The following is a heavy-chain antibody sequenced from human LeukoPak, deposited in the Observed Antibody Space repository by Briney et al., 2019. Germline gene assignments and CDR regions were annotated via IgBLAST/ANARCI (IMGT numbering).Heavy chain of an antibody. V-gene: IGHV3-48*01. CDR1: GFTFSSYS. J-gene: IGHJ4*02. CDR3: ARDSIAVAADLDY. D-gene: IGHD6-19*01. Sequence: GGSLRLSCAASGFTFSSYSMNWVRQAPGKGLEWVSYISSSSSTIYYADSVKGRFTISRDNAKNSLYLQMNSLRAEDTAVYYCARDSIAVAADLDYWGQGTLVTVSS. CDR2: ISSSSSTI.